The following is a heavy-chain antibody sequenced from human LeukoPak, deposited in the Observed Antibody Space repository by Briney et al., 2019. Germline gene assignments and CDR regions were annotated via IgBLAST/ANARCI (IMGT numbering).Heavy chain of an antibody. CDR3: ARGPGAFDI. V-gene: IGHV3-74*01. CDR1: GFIFSSYW. J-gene: IGHJ3*02. D-gene: IGHD2-2*01. CDR2: INSDGSST. Sequence: GGSLRLSCVASGFIFSSYWMNWVRQAPGKGLVWVSRINSDGSSTSYADSVKGRFTISRDNAKNTLFLQMNSLRAEDTAVYYCARGPGAFDIWGQRTMVTVSS.